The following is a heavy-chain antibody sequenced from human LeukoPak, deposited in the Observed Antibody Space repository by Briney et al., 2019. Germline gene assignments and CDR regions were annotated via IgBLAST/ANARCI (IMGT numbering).Heavy chain of an antibody. Sequence: SGPTLVKPTQTLTLTCTFSGFSLSTSGVGVGWICQPPGKALEWLALIYWDDDKRYSPSLKSRLTITKDTSKNQVVLTMTNMDPVDTATYYCAHFYGDYVHNWFDPWGQGTLVTVSS. D-gene: IGHD4-17*01. CDR2: IYWDDDK. J-gene: IGHJ5*02. CDR3: AHFYGDYVHNWFDP. V-gene: IGHV2-5*02. CDR1: GFSLSTSGVG.